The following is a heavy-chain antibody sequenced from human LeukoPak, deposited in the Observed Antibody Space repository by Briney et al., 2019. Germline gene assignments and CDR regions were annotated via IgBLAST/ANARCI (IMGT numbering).Heavy chain of an antibody. CDR1: GFTFTSYG. CDR2: IRYDGSNE. D-gene: IGHD6-6*01. Sequence: PGGSLRLSCAASGFTFTSYGLQWVRQAPGTGLEWVAFIRYDGSNEYYADSVKGRFTISRDNSKNTLYLQMNSLRAEDTAVYYCAKVPYSSSWASYYFDYWGQGTLVTVSS. V-gene: IGHV3-30*02. CDR3: AKVPYSSSWASYYFDY. J-gene: IGHJ4*02.